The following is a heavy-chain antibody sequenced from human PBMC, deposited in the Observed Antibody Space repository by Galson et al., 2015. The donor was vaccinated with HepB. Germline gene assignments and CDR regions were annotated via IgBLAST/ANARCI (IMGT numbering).Heavy chain of an antibody. V-gene: IGHV3-15*07. CDR2: IKSKTDGGTT. Sequence: SLRLSCAASGFTFSNAWMNWVRQAPGKGLEWVGRIKSKTDGGTTDYAAPVKGRFTISRDDSKNTLYLQRNSLKTEDTAVYYSTTGDASSWYEASDAFDIWGQGTMVTVSS. J-gene: IGHJ3*02. CDR1: GFTFSNAW. D-gene: IGHD6-13*01. CDR3: TTGDASSWYEASDAFDI.